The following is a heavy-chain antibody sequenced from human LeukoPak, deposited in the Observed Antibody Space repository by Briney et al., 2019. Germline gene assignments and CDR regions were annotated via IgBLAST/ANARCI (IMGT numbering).Heavy chain of an antibody. J-gene: IGHJ4*02. CDR2: IKWNGGST. CDR1: GFTFDDYG. D-gene: IGHD2-15*01. V-gene: IGHV3-20*04. Sequence: GGSLRLSCAASGFTFDDYGMSWVRQAPGKGLEWVSSIKWNGGSTGYADSVKGRFTISRDNAKNSLYLQMNSLRAEDTASYYCARDGGDCSGDSCYVDYWGQGTLVTVSS. CDR3: ARDGGDCSGDSCYVDY.